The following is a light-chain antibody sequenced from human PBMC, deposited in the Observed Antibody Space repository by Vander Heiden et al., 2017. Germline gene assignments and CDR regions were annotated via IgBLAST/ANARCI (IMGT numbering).Light chain of an antibody. J-gene: IGKJ2*01. CDR2: GAA. Sequence: EIVLTQSPGTLSLSPGERSTLSCRASQSVSSSYLAWYKQKPGQAPRLLIYGAASRAQSSPDRFSGSGSGTDFTPTISRLEPEDFAVYYCQQYGSSPLYTFGQGTKLEIK. V-gene: IGKV3-20*01. CDR3: QQYGSSPLYT. CDR1: QSVSSSY.